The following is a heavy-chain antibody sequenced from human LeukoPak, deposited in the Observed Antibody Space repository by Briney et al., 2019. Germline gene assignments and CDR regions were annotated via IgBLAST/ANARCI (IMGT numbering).Heavy chain of an antibody. J-gene: IGHJ5*02. CDR2: IHHSGST. Sequence: SETLSLTCTVSGDSISSSGYFWGWVRQPPGEGLERIGNIHHSGSTYYNPSLKSRLTISVDTTKNQFFLQLTSVTAADTAVYYCAARFCPWRGGNFFPHHWGQGILVTVSS. CDR3: AARFCPWRGGNFFPHH. CDR1: GDSISSSGYF. V-gene: IGHV4-39*01. D-gene: IGHD3-3*01.